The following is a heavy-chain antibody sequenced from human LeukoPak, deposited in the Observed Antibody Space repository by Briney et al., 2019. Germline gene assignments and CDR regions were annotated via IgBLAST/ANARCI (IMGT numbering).Heavy chain of an antibody. V-gene: IGHV6-1*01. J-gene: IGHJ3*02. CDR2: TYYRSKWYN. Sequence: KTSQTLSLTCAISGDSVSSNSAAWNWIRQSPSRGLEWLGRTYYRSKWYNDYAVSVKSRITINPDTSKNQFSLQLNSVTPEDTAVYYCARAAPYSGSYVAAFDIWGQGTMVTVSS. CDR3: ARAAPYSGSYVAAFDI. D-gene: IGHD1-26*01. CDR1: GDSVSSNSAA.